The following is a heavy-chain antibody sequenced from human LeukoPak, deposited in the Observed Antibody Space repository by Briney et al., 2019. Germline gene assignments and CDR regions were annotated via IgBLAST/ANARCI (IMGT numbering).Heavy chain of an antibody. CDR2: IYYSGST. J-gene: IGHJ4*02. V-gene: IGHV4-31*03. CDR3: ASYCSSTSCYGKIDY. Sequence: SETLSLTCTVSGGSISSGGYYWSWIRQHPGKGLEWIGYIYYSGSTYYNPSLKSRVTISVDTSKNQFSLKLSSVTAADTAVYYCASYCSSTSCYGKIDYWGQGTLVTVSS. D-gene: IGHD2-2*01. CDR1: GGSISSGGYY.